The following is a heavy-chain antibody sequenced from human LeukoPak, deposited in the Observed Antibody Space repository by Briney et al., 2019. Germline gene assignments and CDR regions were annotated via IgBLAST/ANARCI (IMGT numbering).Heavy chain of an antibody. CDR3: TTERLIQSWLGY. CDR2: IKSKSDGGTT. J-gene: IGHJ4*02. CDR1: GFTFSNAR. Sequence: PGGSLRLSCAASGFTFSNARMSWVRQAPGKGLEWVGRIKSKSDGGTTDYAAPVKDRFTISRDDSKNTLYLQMKSLKTEDTAVYYCTTERLIQSWLGYWGQGTLVTVSS. V-gene: IGHV3-15*01. D-gene: IGHD5-18*01.